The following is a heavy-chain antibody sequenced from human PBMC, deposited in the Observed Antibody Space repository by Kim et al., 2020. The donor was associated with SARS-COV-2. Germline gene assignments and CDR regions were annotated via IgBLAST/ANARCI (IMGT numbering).Heavy chain of an antibody. V-gene: IGHV1-3*01. CDR1: GYTFTSYA. D-gene: IGHD4-17*01. Sequence: ASVKVSCKASGYTFTSYAMHWVRQAPGQRLEWMGWINAGNGNTKYSQKFQGRVTITRDTFASTAYMELSSLRSEDTAVYYCARDLLKDYGGAYYYYYGMDVWGQGTTVTVSS. J-gene: IGHJ6*02. CDR2: INAGNGNT. CDR3: ARDLLKDYGGAYYYYYGMDV.